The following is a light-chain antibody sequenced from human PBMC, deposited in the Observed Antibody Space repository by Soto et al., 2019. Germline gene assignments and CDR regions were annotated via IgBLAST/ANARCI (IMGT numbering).Light chain of an antibody. CDR2: DAS. CDR3: QQRKYWPPLT. J-gene: IGKJ4*01. CDR1: QSVDIY. V-gene: IGKV3-11*01. Sequence: EVVVTQSPVTLALSPGERATLSCRTSQSVDIYVAWYQQKPGQAPRLLIYDASNRAPGIPARFSGSGSGTDFTLTISSREPEAFAVYYCQQRKYWPPLTFGGGTKVEIK.